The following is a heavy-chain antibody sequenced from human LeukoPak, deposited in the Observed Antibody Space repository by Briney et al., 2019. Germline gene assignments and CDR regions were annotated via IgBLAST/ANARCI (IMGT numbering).Heavy chain of an antibody. CDR1: GYSFTSYW. J-gene: IGHJ4*02. CDR2: IYPGDSDT. Sequence: GESLKISCKGSGYSFTSYWIGCVRQMPGKGLEWMGIIYPGDSDTRYSPSFQGQFTISADKSIRTAYLQWSSLKASDTAMYYCARPTYYYDSSGYFDYFDYWGQGTLVTVSS. CDR3: ARPTYYYDSSGYFDYFDY. D-gene: IGHD3-22*01. V-gene: IGHV5-51*01.